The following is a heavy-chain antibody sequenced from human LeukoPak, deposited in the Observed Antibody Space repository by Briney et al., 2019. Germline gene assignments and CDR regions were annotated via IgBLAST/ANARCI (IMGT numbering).Heavy chain of an antibody. CDR1: GGSISSGSYY. V-gene: IGHV4-61*01. D-gene: IGHD2/OR15-2a*01. CDR2: IYDSGTT. CDR3: ARDFSAAFDI. J-gene: IGHJ3*02. Sequence: SETLSLTCTVSGGSISSGSYYWSWIRQPPGKGLEWIGYIYDSGTTNYNPSLKSRVTISVDTATNQFSLKLRSVTAADTAVYYCARDFSAAFDIWGQGTMVTVSS.